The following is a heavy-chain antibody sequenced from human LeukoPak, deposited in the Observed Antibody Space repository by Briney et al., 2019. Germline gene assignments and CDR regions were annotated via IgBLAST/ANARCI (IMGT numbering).Heavy chain of an antibody. J-gene: IGHJ4*02. V-gene: IGHV3-53*01. Sequence: PGGSLRLSCAASGFTVSSNYMSWVRQAPGKGLEWVSVIYSGGSTYYADSVKGRFTISRDNSKNTLYLQMNSLRAEDTAVYYCAKDRRGSIAAAGYFDYWGQGTLVTVSS. CDR2: IYSGGST. CDR1: GFTVSSNY. CDR3: AKDRRGSIAAAGYFDY. D-gene: IGHD6-13*01.